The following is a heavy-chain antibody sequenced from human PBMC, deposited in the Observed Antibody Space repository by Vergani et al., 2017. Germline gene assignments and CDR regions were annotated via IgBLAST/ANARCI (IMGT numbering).Heavy chain of an antibody. CDR3: ARDNPIVVVPTDYGMDV. D-gene: IGHD2-2*01. CDR1: GFTFSSYS. J-gene: IGHJ6*02. Sequence: EVQLVESGGGLVQPGGSLRLSCAASGFTFSSYSMNWFRKAPGKGLEWVSYISSSSSTIYYADSVKGRFTISRDNAKNSLYLQMNSLRDEDTAVYYCARDNPIVVVPTDYGMDVWGQGTTVTVSS. V-gene: IGHV3-48*02. CDR2: ISSSSSTI.